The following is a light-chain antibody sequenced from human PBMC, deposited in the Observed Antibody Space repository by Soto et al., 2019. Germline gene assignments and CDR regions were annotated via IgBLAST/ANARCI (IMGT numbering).Light chain of an antibody. CDR2: VAS. CDR3: HHYNRWPLT. CDR1: QSISSD. Sequence: EIVMTQSPVTLSVSPGERVTLSCRASQSISSDLAWYQLKPGQAPRLLMYVASTRATGVPARFTGSGSETEFTLTISRLQSEDFGAYYCHHYNRWPLTFGQGTRVEIK. V-gene: IGKV3-15*01. J-gene: IGKJ1*01.